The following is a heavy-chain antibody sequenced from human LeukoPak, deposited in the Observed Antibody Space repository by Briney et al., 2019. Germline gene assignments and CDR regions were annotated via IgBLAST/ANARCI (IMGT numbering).Heavy chain of an antibody. J-gene: IGHJ3*02. V-gene: IGHV1-69*05. D-gene: IGHD2-2*02. Sequence: SVKVSCKASGGTFSSYAISWVRQAPGRGLEWMGRINPIFGTANYAQKFQGRVTITTDESTSTAYMELSSLRSEDTAVYYCARDPLGYCSSTSCYTIALRAFDIWGQGTMVTVSS. CDR3: ARDPLGYCSSTSCYTIALRAFDI. CDR1: GGTFSSYA. CDR2: INPIFGTA.